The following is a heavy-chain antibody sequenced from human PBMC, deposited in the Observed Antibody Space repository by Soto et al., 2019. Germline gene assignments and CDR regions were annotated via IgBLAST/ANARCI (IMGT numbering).Heavy chain of an antibody. CDR1: QFTFSSNE. V-gene: IGHV3-48*03. Sequence: EVQLVESGGGLVQPGGSLRLSCVASQFTFSSNEMNWVRQAPGKGLEWVSYISKSGTIIYYSDSVKGRFTVSRDNPKNSLYLQMNSLRAEDTAVYYCAKFGGAAAGPGDYWGQGTLVTVSS. J-gene: IGHJ4*02. CDR3: AKFGGAAAGPGDY. D-gene: IGHD6-13*01. CDR2: ISKSGTII.